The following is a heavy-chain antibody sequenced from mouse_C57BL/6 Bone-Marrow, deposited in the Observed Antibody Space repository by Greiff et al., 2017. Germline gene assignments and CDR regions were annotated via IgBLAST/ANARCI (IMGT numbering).Heavy chain of an antibody. J-gene: IGHJ4*01. Sequence: QVQLQQPGAELVRPGSSVKLSWKASGYTFTSYWMHWVKQRPIQGLEWIGNIDPSDSETHYNQKFKDKATLTVDKSSSTAYMQLSSLTSEDSAVYYCARCDYDGLYAMDYWGQGTSVTVSS. D-gene: IGHD2-4*01. CDR3: ARCDYDGLYAMDY. CDR2: IDPSDSET. V-gene: IGHV1-52*01. CDR1: GYTFTSYW.